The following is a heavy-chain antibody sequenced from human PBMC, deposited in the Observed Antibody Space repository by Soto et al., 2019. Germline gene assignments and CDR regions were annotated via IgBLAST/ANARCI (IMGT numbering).Heavy chain of an antibody. J-gene: IGHJ4*02. CDR2: IPNNGSP. CDR1: GGSVRTGSYH. V-gene: IGHV4-61*01. Sequence: PSETPSLTCSVSGGSVRTGSYHWSWIRQPPGKGLEWIGFIPNNGSPDYNPSLKSRVVVSIDRSKNQFSLKVNSVTAADTAVYFCARIGWGGDSWGQGTLVTVSS. CDR3: ARIGWGGDS. D-gene: IGHD7-27*01.